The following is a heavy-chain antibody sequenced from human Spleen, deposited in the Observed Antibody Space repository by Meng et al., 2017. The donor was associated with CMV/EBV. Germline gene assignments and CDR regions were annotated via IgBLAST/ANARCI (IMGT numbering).Heavy chain of an antibody. Sequence: SGGSISSYYWRWIRQPPGKGLEWIGYIYYSGTTSYSPSLKSRVTISVDTSKNQFSLKLTSVTAADTAVYYCARDSADSSSWAWFDPWGQGTLVTVSS. CDR3: ARDSADSSSWAWFDP. CDR2: IYYSGTT. D-gene: IGHD6-13*01. J-gene: IGHJ5*02. CDR1: GGSISSYY. V-gene: IGHV4-59*01.